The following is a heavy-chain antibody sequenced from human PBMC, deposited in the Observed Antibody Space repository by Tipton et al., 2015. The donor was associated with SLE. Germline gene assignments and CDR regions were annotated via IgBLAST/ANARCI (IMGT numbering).Heavy chain of an antibody. V-gene: IGHV3-15*01. CDR1: GFTFSNAW. CDR3: TTGGSEMATIAYYFDY. D-gene: IGHD5-24*01. J-gene: IGHJ4*02. Sequence: SLRLSCAASGFTFSNAWMSWVRQAPGKGLEWVGRIKSKTDGGTTDYAAPVKGRFTISRDDSKNTLYLQMNSLKTEDTAVYYCTTGGSEMATIAYYFDYWGQGTLVTVSS. CDR2: IKSKTDGGTT.